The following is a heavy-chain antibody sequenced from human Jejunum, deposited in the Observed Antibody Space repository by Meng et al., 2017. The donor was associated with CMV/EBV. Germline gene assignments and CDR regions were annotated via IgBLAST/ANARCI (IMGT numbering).Heavy chain of an antibody. Sequence: QVQLVQSEDEVKKPGASVKVSCKASGYTFTGYYMHWVRQAPGQGLEWMGRINPNSGGTNYAQNFQGRVTMTRDTSISTTYMELSRLRCDDTAVYYCARDCSNTSCSDYWGQRTLVTVSS. D-gene: IGHD2-2*01. CDR1: GYTFTGYY. J-gene: IGHJ4*02. CDR3: ARDCSNTSCSDY. CDR2: INPNSGGT. V-gene: IGHV1-2*06.